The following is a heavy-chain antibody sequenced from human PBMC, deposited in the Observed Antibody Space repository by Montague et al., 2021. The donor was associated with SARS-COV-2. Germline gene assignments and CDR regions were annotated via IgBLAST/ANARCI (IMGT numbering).Heavy chain of an antibody. V-gene: IGHV4-31*03. J-gene: IGHJ5*02. CDR2: IYYSGST. Sequence: TLSLTCTVSSDSISSGGYYWSWIRQHPGKGLEWIGYIYYSGSTYYNPSLRSRLTISVDTSKNRFSLKLSSVTAADTAMYYCARARVVVAATRNCFDPWGQGTLVIVSS. CDR1: SDSISSGGYY. D-gene: IGHD2-2*01. CDR3: ARARVVVAATRNCFDP.